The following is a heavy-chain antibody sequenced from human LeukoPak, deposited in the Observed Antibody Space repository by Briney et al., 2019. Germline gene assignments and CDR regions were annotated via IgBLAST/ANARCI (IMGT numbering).Heavy chain of an antibody. D-gene: IGHD6-13*01. CDR2: IRWNSGSI. V-gene: IGHV3-9*01. Sequence: GRSLRLSCAASGFTFYDYAMHWVRHAPGKGLEWVSGIRWNSGSIGYADSVKGRFTISRDNAKNSLYLQMNSLRAEDTALYYCAKDAVPGIAAAGSPNWFDPWGQGTLVTVSS. CDR1: GFTFYDYA. J-gene: IGHJ5*02. CDR3: AKDAVPGIAAAGSPNWFDP.